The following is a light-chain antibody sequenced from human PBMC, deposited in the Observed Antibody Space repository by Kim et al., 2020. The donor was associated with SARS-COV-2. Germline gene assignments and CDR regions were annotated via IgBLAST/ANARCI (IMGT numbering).Light chain of an antibody. CDR3: QAWDSSTWV. CDR1: KLGDKY. Sequence: VSPGQPASIPCSGDKLGDKYACWYQQKPGQSPVLVIYQDSKRPSGIPERFSGSNSGNTATLTISGTQAMDEADYYCQAWDSSTWVFGGGTQLTVL. CDR2: QDS. V-gene: IGLV3-1*01. J-gene: IGLJ3*02.